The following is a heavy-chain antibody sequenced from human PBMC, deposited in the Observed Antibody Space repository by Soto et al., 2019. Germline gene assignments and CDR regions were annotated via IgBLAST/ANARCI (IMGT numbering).Heavy chain of an antibody. V-gene: IGHV3-48*03. D-gene: IGHD3-10*01. Sequence: EVQLVESGGGLVQPGGSLRLSCAASGFTFSSYEMNWVRQAPGKGLEWVSYISSSGSTIYYADSVKGRFTISRDNAKNSLYLQMNSLRAEDTAVYYCARFAVRGARDPAFDIWGQGTMVTVSS. J-gene: IGHJ3*02. CDR1: GFTFSSYE. CDR3: ARFAVRGARDPAFDI. CDR2: ISSSGSTI.